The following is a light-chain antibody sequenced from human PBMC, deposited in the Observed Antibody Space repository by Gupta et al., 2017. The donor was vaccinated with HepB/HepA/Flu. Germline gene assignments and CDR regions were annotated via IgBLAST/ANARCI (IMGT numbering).Light chain of an antibody. J-gene: IGKJ1*01. V-gene: IGKV3-15*01. CDR3: QQYNNWPRT. CDR1: QSVSSK. Sequence: EIVMTQSPATLSVSPGERATLSCRASQSVSSKLAWYQQKPGQAPRLLISGASTRATGIPVRFSGSGSGTEFTLTISSLQSEDFAVYYCQQYNNWPRTFGQGTEVEIK. CDR2: GAS.